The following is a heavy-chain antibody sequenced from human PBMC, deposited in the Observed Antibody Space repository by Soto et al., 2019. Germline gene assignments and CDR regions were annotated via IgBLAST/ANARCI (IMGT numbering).Heavy chain of an antibody. D-gene: IGHD1-26*01. CDR1: GFTFSSYG. J-gene: IGHJ4*02. CDR2: ISYDGSNK. CDR3: AKPKHPFMGATPPMAYYFDY. Sequence: LRLSSAASGFTFSSYGMHWVRQAPGKGLEWVAVISYDGSNKYYADSVKGRFTISRDNSKNTLYLQMNSLRAEDTAVYYCAKPKHPFMGATPPMAYYFDYWGQGTLVTVSS. V-gene: IGHV3-30*18.